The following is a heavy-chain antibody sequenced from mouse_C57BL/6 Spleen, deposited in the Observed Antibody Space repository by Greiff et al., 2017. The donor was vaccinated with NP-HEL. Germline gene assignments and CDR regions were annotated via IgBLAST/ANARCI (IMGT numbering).Heavy chain of an antibody. CDR3: ARLSTMVGAMDY. D-gene: IGHD2-2*01. CDR2: IYPGSGSA. V-gene: IGHV1-55*01. CDR1: GYTFTSYW. Sequence: QVQLQQPGAELVKPGASVKMSCKASGYTFTSYWITWVKQRPGQGLEWIGDIYPGSGSANYNEKFKSKATLTVDTSSSTAYMQLSSLTSEDSAVYYCARLSTMVGAMDYWGQGTSVTVSS. J-gene: IGHJ4*01.